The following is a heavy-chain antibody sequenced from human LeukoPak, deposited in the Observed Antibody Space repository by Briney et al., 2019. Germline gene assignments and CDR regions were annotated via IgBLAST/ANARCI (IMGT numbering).Heavy chain of an antibody. CDR3: ARGMSSTSFMVWFDP. D-gene: IGHD2-2*01. V-gene: IGHV1-18*01. J-gene: IGHJ5*02. Sequence: GASVKVSCKASGYTFTSYGISWMRQAPGQGLEWMGWISAYNGNTNYAQKLQGRVTMTTDTSTSTAYMELRSLRSDDTAVYYCARGMSSTSFMVWFDPWGQGTLVTVSS. CDR1: GYTFTSYG. CDR2: ISAYNGNT.